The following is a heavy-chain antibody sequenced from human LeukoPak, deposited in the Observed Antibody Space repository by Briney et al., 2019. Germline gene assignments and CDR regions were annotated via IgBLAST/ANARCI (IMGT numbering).Heavy chain of an antibody. D-gene: IGHD3-22*01. Sequence: AGGSLRLSCAASGFTFSNYEMNWVRQAPGKGLEWVSYISSSGTTIFYADSVKGRFTISRDNAKNSLYLQMNSLRAEDTAVYYCARERLGVYDRRLFDSWGQGTLVTVSS. V-gene: IGHV3-48*03. J-gene: IGHJ5*01. CDR1: GFTFSNYE. CDR2: ISSSGTTI. CDR3: ARERLGVYDRRLFDS.